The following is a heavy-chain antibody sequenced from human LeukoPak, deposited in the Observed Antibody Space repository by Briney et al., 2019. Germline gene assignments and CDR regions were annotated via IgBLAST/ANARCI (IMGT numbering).Heavy chain of an antibody. CDR1: DDSISDYY. CDR2: FYNSGRT. V-gene: IGHV4-59*01. J-gene: IGHJ4*02. D-gene: IGHD3-16*01. Sequence: SETLSLTCTVSDDSISDYYRGWIRQPPGKGLEWIGYFYNSGRTTYNPSLKSRATISADTSKNHFSLKLNSVTTADTAVYYCTRGAGWLIDYWGQGILVTVSS. CDR3: TRGAGWLIDY.